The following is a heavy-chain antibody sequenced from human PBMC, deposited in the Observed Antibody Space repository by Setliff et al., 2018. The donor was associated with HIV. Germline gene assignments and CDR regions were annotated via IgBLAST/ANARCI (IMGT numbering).Heavy chain of an antibody. D-gene: IGHD4-17*01. CDR1: GGSISSGSYY. J-gene: IGHJ4*02. V-gene: IGHV4-61*09. Sequence: SETLSLTCSVSGGSISSGSYYWSWIRQPAGKGLEWIGHIYTSVSSTYNPSLKSRVTISRDTSKNQFSLKLSSVTAADTAVYYCARAPTVVTLLDYWGQGTLVTVSS. CDR2: IYTSVSS. CDR3: ARAPTVVTLLDY.